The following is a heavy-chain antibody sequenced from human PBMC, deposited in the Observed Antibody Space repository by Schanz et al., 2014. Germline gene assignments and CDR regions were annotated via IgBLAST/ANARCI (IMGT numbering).Heavy chain of an antibody. CDR1: GGTFSTYT. CDR3: AGTYCSSTSCYTGYYYMDV. Sequence: QVQLVQSGAEVKKPGSSVKVSCKASGGTFSTYTISWVRQAPGQGLEWMGRIIPILGIANYAQNFQGRVTITADKSTSTAYMELNSLRSEDTAVYYCAGTYCSSTSCYTGYYYMDVWGKGTTVTVSS. V-gene: IGHV1-69*02. CDR2: IIPILGIA. J-gene: IGHJ6*03. D-gene: IGHD2-2*02.